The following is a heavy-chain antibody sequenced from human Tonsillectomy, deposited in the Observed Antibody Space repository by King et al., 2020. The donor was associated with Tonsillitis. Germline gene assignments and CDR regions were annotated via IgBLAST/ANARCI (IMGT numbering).Heavy chain of an antibody. Sequence: VQLVQSGGGVVQPGRSLRLSCAASGFTFSNYAMHWVRQAPGKGLEWVAIISYDGSNKYYADSVQGRFTISRDNSNNKMYVQMNSLGAEDTAVYYCARDLISGDLNAPLGYFDYWGQGTLVTVSS. CDR3: ARDLISGDLNAPLGYFDY. CDR2: ISYDGSNK. V-gene: IGHV3-30*04. J-gene: IGHJ4*02. D-gene: IGHD2-21*02. CDR1: GFTFSNYA.